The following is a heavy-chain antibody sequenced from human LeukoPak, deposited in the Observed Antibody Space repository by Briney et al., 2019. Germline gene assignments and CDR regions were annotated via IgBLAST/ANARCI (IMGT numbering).Heavy chain of an antibody. J-gene: IGHJ4*02. Sequence: PGGSLRLSCAASGFPFSSYGMHWVRQAPGKGLEWVAFIPYDGSDKFYADSVKGRFTISRDNSKNTLYLQMNSLRAEDTAVYYCARHMERWQQFTRSLDYWGQGTLVTVSS. CDR3: ARHMERWQQFTRSLDY. CDR1: GFPFSSYG. D-gene: IGHD5-24*01. V-gene: IGHV3-30*02. CDR2: IPYDGSDK.